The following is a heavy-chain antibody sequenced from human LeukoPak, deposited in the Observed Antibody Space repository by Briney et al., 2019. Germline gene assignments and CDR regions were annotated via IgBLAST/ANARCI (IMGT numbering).Heavy chain of an antibody. CDR3: ARDRSYYDSSGYFDY. Sequence: GGSLRLSCAASGFTFSDYYRRWIRQAPGKGGEWVSYISSSGSTIYDADCGKGRFTISTDNAKNSLYLQMNSLRAQDTAVYYCARDRSYYDSSGYFDYWGQGTLVTVSS. CDR2: ISSSGSTI. CDR1: GFTFSDYY. D-gene: IGHD3-22*01. J-gene: IGHJ4*02. V-gene: IGHV3-11*04.